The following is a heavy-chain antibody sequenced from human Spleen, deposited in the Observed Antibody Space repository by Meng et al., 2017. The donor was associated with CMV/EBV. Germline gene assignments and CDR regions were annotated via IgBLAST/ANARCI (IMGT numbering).Heavy chain of an antibody. V-gene: IGHV3-15*01. J-gene: IGHJ4*02. CDR1: GFTFSHAS. CDR2: IKSKADDETT. CDR3: TTVIVGGGY. D-gene: IGHD2-15*01. Sequence: GESLKISCAASGFTFSHASLSWVRQAPGKGLEWVGRIKSKADDETTDYAESVKGRFTISRDDSKNTLYLQMSSLQSEDTAVYYCTTVIVGGGYWGPGTLVTVSS.